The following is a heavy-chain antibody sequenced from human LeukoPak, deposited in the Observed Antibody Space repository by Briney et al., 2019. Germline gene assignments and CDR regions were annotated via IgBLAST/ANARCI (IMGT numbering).Heavy chain of an antibody. CDR3: ARRPPRFLEWLSNNWFDP. D-gene: IGHD3-3*01. CDR2: INHSGST. J-gene: IGHJ5*02. Sequence: PSETLSLTCAVYGGSFSGYYWSWIRQPPGKGLESIREINHSGSTNYNPSLKSRVTISVDTSKNQFSLKLSSVTAADTAVYYCARRPPRFLEWLSNNWFDPWGPGTLVTVSS. V-gene: IGHV4-34*01. CDR1: GGSFSGYY.